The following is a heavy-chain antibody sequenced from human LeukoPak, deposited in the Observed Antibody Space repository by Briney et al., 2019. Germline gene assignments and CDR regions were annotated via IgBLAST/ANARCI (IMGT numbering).Heavy chain of an antibody. D-gene: IGHD2-8*01. CDR3: ARVSIVLMVYVSFDY. J-gene: IGHJ4*02. CDR1: GFTFSSYA. V-gene: IGHV3-30-3*01. Sequence: GRSLRLSCAASGFTFSSYAMHWVRQAPGKGLEWVAVISYDGSNKYYADSVKGRFTISRDNSKNTLYLQMNSLRAEDTAVYYCARVSIVLMVYVSFDYWGQGTLVTVSS. CDR2: ISYDGSNK.